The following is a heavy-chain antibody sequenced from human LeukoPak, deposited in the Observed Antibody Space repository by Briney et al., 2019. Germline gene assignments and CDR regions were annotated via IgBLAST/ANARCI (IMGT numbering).Heavy chain of an antibody. V-gene: IGHV1-58*01. CDR2: IVVGSGNT. CDR1: GFTFTSSA. D-gene: IGHD6-13*01. J-gene: IGHJ4*02. Sequence: ASVKVSCKASGFTFTSSAVRWVRQARGQRLEWIGWIVVGSGNTNYAQKFQERVTITRDMSTSTAYMELSSLRSEDTAVYYCAAGESVSWYWYYFDYWGQGTLVTVSS. CDR3: AAGESVSWYWYYFDY.